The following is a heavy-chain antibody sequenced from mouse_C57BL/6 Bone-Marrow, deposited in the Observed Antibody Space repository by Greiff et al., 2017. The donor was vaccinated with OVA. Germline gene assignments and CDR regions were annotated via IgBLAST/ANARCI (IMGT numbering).Heavy chain of an antibody. V-gene: IGHV1-69*01. CDR2: IDPSDSYT. CDR3: ARDYGSSFLAMDY. CDR1: GYTFTSYW. D-gene: IGHD1-1*01. J-gene: IGHJ4*01. Sequence: VKLQQPGAELVMPGASVKLSCKASGYTFTSYWMHWVKQRPGKGLEWIGEIDPSDSYTNYNQKFKGKSTLTVDKSSSTAYMQLSSLTSEDSAVYDCARDYGSSFLAMDYGGQGTSVTVSS.